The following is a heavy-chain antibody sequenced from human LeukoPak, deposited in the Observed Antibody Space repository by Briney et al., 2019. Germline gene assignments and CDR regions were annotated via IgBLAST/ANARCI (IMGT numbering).Heavy chain of an antibody. Sequence: PGGSLRLSCAASGFTFSSYSMNWVRQAPGKGLEWVSSISSSSSYIYYADSVKGRFTISRDNAKNSLYLQMNSLRAEDTAVYYCAREKLLLGYYDILTGYYNVRSGFDYWGQGTLVTVSS. CDR3: AREKLLLGYYDILTGYYNVRSGFDY. J-gene: IGHJ4*02. D-gene: IGHD3-9*01. CDR2: ISSSSSYI. CDR1: GFTFSSYS. V-gene: IGHV3-21*01.